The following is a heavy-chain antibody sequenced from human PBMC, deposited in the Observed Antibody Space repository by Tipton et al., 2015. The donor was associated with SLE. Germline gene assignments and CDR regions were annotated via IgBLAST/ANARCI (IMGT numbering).Heavy chain of an antibody. V-gene: IGHV4-34*01. CDR3: ARDHLPGGYYYYMDV. CDR1: GGSFSGYY. Sequence: LRLSCAVYGGSFSGYYWSWIRQPPGKGLEWIGEINHSGGTNYNPSLKSRVTISVDTSKNQFSLKLSSVTAADTAVYYCARDHLPGGYYYYMDVWGKGTTVTVSS. CDR2: INHSGGT. D-gene: IGHD3-10*01. J-gene: IGHJ6*03.